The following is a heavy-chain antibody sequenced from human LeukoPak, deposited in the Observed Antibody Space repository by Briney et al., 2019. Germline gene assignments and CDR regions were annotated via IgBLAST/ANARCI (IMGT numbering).Heavy chain of an antibody. D-gene: IGHD6-19*01. CDR3: ARVLYSSGWYGDHY. V-gene: IGHV3-23*01. J-gene: IGHJ4*02. Sequence: GGSLRLSCAASGFTFSSYAMSWVRQAPGKGLEWVSAISGSGGSTYYADSVKGRFTISRDNSKNTLYLQMNSLRAEDTAVYYCARVLYSSGWYGDHYWGQGTLVTVSS. CDR1: GFTFSSYA. CDR2: ISGSGGST.